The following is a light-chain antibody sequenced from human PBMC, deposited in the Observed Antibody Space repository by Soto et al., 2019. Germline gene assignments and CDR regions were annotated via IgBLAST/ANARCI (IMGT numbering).Light chain of an antibody. V-gene: IGKV3D-20*02. CDR1: QTVSNNY. Sequence: DIVLTQSPGTLSLSPGERATLSCRASQTVSNNYLAWYQQRPGQAPRLLIYGASSRATGIPDRFIGSGSGTDFSLTISSLQPEDFAVYFCQQRSDWQYTFGQGTKVE. CDR3: QQRSDWQYT. CDR2: GAS. J-gene: IGKJ2*01.